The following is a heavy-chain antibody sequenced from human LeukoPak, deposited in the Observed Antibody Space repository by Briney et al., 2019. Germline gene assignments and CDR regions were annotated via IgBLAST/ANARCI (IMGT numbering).Heavy chain of an antibody. CDR2: INPNSGGT. V-gene: IGHV1-2*02. CDR3: ARVLTMIVVALDY. CDR1: GYTFTGYY. D-gene: IGHD3-22*01. Sequence: ASVKVSCKTSGYTFTGYYIHWVRQAPGQGLEWMGWINPNSGGTNYAQKFQGRVTMTRDTSISTAYMELSRLRSDDTAVYYCARVLTMIVVALDYWGQGTLVTVSS. J-gene: IGHJ4*02.